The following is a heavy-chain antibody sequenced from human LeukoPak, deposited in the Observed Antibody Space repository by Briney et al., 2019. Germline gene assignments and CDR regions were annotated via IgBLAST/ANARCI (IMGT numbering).Heavy chain of an antibody. CDR3: AKPAYCSGGSCYSIGYFDY. V-gene: IGHV3-23*01. D-gene: IGHD2-15*01. CDR2: ISGSGGST. Sequence: GGSLRLSCAASGFSFSSYEMNWVRQAPGKGLEWVSGISGSGGSTYYADSVKGRFTISRDNSKNTLYLQMNSLRAEDTAVYYCAKPAYCSGGSCYSIGYFDYWGQGTLVTVSS. CDR1: GFSFSSYE. J-gene: IGHJ4*02.